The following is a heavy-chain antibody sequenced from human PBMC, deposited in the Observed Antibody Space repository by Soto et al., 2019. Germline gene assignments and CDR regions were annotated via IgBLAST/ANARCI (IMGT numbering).Heavy chain of an antibody. Sequence: PGGSLRLSCAASGFTVSNSYMTWVRQAPGKGLECVSVIYSDGSTYYADSVKGRFTISSHHSKNTLFLQMSGLRAEDTAVYYCARAPAQQSNDADDYYMAVWGKGTTVTVS. CDR2: IYSDGST. V-gene: IGHV3-53*04. CDR1: GFTVSNSY. CDR3: ARAPAQQSNDADDYYMAV. D-gene: IGHD1-1*01. J-gene: IGHJ6*03.